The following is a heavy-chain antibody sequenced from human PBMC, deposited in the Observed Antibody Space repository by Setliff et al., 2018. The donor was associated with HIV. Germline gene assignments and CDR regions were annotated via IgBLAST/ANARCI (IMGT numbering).Heavy chain of an antibody. J-gene: IGHJ6*02. CDR1: GYSISSGYY. CDR2: IYHHGTT. V-gene: IGHV4-38-2*01. D-gene: IGHD4-17*01. Sequence: SETLSLPCAVSGYSISSGYYWGWIRQPPGKGLEWIGNIYHHGTTYYYPSLKGRVTISLDTSNNQFSLNLNSVTAADTAVYYCARGGPTVAFGLDVWGQGTTVTVS. CDR3: ARGGPTVAFGLDV.